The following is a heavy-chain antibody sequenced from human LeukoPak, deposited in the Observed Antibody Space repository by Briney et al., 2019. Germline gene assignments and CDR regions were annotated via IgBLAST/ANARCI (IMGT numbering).Heavy chain of an antibody. J-gene: IGHJ4*02. CDR3: AKGPGHDY. CDR1: GFIFSSNI. Sequence: PGGSLRLSCAAPGFIFSSNIMNWVRQAPGKGLEWVSTISGSGGVYTYYADSVKGRFTISRDNSKNTLYLQMNSLRAEDTAVYYCAKGPGHDYWGQGTLVTVSS. CDR2: ISGSGGVYT. V-gene: IGHV3-23*01.